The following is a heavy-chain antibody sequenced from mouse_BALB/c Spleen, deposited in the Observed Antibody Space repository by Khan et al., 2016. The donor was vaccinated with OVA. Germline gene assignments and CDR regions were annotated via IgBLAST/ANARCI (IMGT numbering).Heavy chain of an antibody. CDR1: GYSITSDYA. CDR2: ISYSGNP. J-gene: IGHJ2*01. CDR3: ARVYGGDFDY. V-gene: IGHV3-2*02. Sequence: EVKLEESGPGLVKPSQSLSLTCTVTGYSITSDYAWNWIRQFPGNKLEWMGYISYSGNPNYNPYLKSRISFTLDTSKNQFFLQLNSVTTEDTATYYCARVYGGDFDYWGQGTTLTVSS. D-gene: IGHD2-10*02.